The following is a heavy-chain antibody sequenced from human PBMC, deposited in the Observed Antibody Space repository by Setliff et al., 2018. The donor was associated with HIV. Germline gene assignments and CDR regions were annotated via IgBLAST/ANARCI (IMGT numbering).Heavy chain of an antibody. CDR1: GGSINSDNYY. D-gene: IGHD3-10*01. CDR3: ARYGSGSYYTYYYYMDV. J-gene: IGHJ6*03. V-gene: IGHV4-39*07. Sequence: SETLSLTCSVSGGSINSDNYYWGWIRQAPGKGLEWIGSIYYSGSTYYNPSLKSRVTISVDTSKNQFSLKLSSVTAADTAVYYCARYGSGSYYTYYYYMDVWGKGTTVTVSS. CDR2: IYYSGST.